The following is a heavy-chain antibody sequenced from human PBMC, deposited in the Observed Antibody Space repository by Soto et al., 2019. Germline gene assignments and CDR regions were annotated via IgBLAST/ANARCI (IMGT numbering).Heavy chain of an antibody. D-gene: IGHD6-6*01. V-gene: IGHV3-7*01. CDR1: GFTFSSYW. CDR3: ARSYSSSSFGFYFDY. CDR2: IKQDGSEK. J-gene: IGHJ4*02. Sequence: GGSLRLSCAASGFTFSSYWMSWVRQAPGKGLEWVANIKQDGSEKYYVDSVKGRFTISRDNAKNSLYLQMNSLRAEDTAVYYCARSYSSSSFGFYFDYWGQGTLVTVSS.